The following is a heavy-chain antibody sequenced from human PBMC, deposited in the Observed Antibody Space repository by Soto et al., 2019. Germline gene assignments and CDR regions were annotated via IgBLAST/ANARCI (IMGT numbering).Heavy chain of an antibody. Sequence: SETLSLTCTVSGGSISSYYWSWIRQPPGKGLEWIGYIYYSGSTNYNPSLKSRVTISVDTSKNQFSLKLSSVTAADTAVYYCARDHPYSSGNYYYYYGMDVWGQGTTVTVSS. CDR1: GGSISSYY. D-gene: IGHD6-19*01. V-gene: IGHV4-59*01. CDR3: ARDHPYSSGNYYYYYGMDV. J-gene: IGHJ6*02. CDR2: IYYSGST.